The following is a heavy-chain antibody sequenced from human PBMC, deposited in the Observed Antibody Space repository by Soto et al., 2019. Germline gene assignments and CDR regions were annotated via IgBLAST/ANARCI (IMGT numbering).Heavy chain of an antibody. Sequence: GGSLRLSCAASGFTLSNFWMHWVRQVPGKGLVWVSRINDDGSRTKYADSVEGRLTISRDTAKNTLYLQMDSLRVEDTAVYYCVRDHHDYDFWSGNPRGYFDLWGRGTLVTVSS. J-gene: IGHJ2*01. D-gene: IGHD3-3*01. CDR3: VRDHHDYDFWSGNPRGYFDL. V-gene: IGHV3-74*01. CDR1: GFTLSNFW. CDR2: INDDGSRT.